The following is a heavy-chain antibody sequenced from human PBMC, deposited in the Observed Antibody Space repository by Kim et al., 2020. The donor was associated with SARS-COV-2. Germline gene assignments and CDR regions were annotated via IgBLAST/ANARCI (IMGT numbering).Heavy chain of an antibody. J-gene: IGHJ6*02. CDR2: IYTSGNT. D-gene: IGHD2-21*01. Sequence: SETLSLTCSVSGDSISGYYWNWIRQPAGKGLEWIGRIYTSGNTNYNPSLKSRVIMSVETSKNQFSLKLSSVTAADTAVYYCARAPDSLYYYYGMDVWGQGTTVTVSS. V-gene: IGHV4-4*07. CDR3: ARAPDSLYYYYGMDV. CDR1: GDSISGYY.